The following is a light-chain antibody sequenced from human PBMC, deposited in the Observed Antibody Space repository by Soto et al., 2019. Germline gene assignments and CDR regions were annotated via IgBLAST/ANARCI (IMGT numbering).Light chain of an antibody. CDR1: QSVDSRY. J-gene: IGKJ2*01. CDR2: GAS. V-gene: IGKV3-20*01. Sequence: EIVLTQSPGTLSLSPGERATLSCRASQSVDSRYLAWYQQKPGQAPRLLIYGASSRATGIPDRFSGSGSGTDFTLTISRLEPEDFAVYYCQQYGSSPGMHTFGQGTKLEI. CDR3: QQYGSSPGMHT.